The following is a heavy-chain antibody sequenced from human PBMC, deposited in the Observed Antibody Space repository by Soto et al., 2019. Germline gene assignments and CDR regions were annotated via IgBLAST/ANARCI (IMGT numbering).Heavy chain of an antibody. D-gene: IGHD3-3*01. Sequence: QERLVQSGAEVRKPGSSVKVSCKVTGGTSTRYAINWVRQAPGQGLEWMGGIVPMFGTSKYAQKFQGRVTITADTSTNIAYMEVRSLRSEDTAVYYCNSGSEYDFGSGYLWGQGTLVAVSS. CDR2: IVPMFGTS. CDR1: GGTSTRYA. V-gene: IGHV1-69*06. J-gene: IGHJ4*02. CDR3: NSGSEYDFGSGYL.